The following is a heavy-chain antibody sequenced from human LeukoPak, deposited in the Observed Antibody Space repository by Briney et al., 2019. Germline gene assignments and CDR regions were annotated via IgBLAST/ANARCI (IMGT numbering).Heavy chain of an antibody. CDR3: ARDSSSFMGPADY. Sequence: GSLRLSCAASGFTFSSYAMHWVRQAPGKGLEWVAVISYDGSNKYYADSVKGRFTISRDNSKNTLYLQMNSLRAEDTAVYYCARDSSSFMGPADYWGQGTLVTVSS. D-gene: IGHD6-13*01. CDR1: GFTFSSYA. V-gene: IGHV3-30-3*01. J-gene: IGHJ4*02. CDR2: ISYDGSNK.